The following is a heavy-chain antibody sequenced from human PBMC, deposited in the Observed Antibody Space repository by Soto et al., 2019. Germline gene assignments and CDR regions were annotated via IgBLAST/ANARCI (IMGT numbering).Heavy chain of an antibody. CDR1: GFTFMTYG. J-gene: IGHJ3*02. V-gene: IGHV3-33*01. CDR3: ARRAGLRFGELAFDI. Sequence: GGSLRLSCAASGFTFMTYGMHCCRQCPVKGLEWVAIIWYDGSHMFYADSVKGRFTISRDNSKNTVYLQMNSLRAEDTAVYYCARRAGLRFGELAFDIWGQGTVVT. CDR2: IWYDGSHM. D-gene: IGHD3-10*01.